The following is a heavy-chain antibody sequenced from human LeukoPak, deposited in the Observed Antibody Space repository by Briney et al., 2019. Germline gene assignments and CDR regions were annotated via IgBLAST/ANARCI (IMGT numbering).Heavy chain of an antibody. V-gene: IGHV1-2*02. D-gene: IGHD3-9*01. CDR2: INPNSGGT. Sequence: ASVKVSCKASGYTFTGYYMHWVRQAPGQGLEWMGWINPNSGGTNYAQKFQGRVTMTRDTSISTAYMELRSLRSDDTAVYYCARKGPYYDILTGYYHLDYWGQGTLVTVSS. J-gene: IGHJ4*02. CDR3: ARKGPYYDILTGYYHLDY. CDR1: GYTFTGYY.